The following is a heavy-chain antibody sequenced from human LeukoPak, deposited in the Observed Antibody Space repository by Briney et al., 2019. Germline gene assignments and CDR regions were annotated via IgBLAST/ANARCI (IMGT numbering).Heavy chain of an antibody. CDR1: GFTFSNYY. D-gene: IGHD3-3*01. V-gene: IGHV3-7*01. CDR2: INKAGSEK. J-gene: IGHJ4*02. CDR3: VRTFHDFVSAYWTRSTTLDYYDY. Sequence: PGGSLRLSCAASGFTFSNYYMSWVRQAPGKGLQWVANINKAGSEKNYVDSVKGRFTVSRDNAENSVYLQMSSLKVEDTAVYYCVRTFHDFVSAYWTRSTTLDYYDYWGQGTQVTVSS.